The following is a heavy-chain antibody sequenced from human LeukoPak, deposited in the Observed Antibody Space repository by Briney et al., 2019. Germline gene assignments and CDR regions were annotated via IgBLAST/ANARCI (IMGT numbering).Heavy chain of an antibody. Sequence: TSETLSLTCAVYGGSFSGYYWSWIRQPPGKGLEWIGEINHSGSTNYNPSLKSRVTISVDTSKNQFSLKLSSVTAADTAVYYCARDRNYGSGSYYKRFDPWGQGTLVTVSS. D-gene: IGHD3-10*01. CDR2: INHSGST. V-gene: IGHV4-34*01. J-gene: IGHJ5*02. CDR3: ARDRNYGSGSYYKRFDP. CDR1: GGSFSGYY.